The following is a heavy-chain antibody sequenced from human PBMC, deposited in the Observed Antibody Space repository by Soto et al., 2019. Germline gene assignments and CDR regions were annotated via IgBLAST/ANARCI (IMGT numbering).Heavy chain of an antibody. D-gene: IGHD3-3*01. J-gene: IGHJ4*02. CDR2: INPSGGST. CDR1: GYTFTRYY. V-gene: IGHV1-46*03. Sequence: ASVNVTCKATGYTFTRYYMHWVRQAPGQGLEWMGIINPSGGSTSYAQKFQGRVTMTRDTSTSTVYMELSSLRSEDTAVYYCGRVRSPMSGYKYSLDDWGQGTLVTVSS. CDR3: GRVRSPMSGYKYSLDD.